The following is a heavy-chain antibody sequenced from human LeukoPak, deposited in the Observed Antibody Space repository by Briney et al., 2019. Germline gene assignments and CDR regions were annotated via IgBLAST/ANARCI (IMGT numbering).Heavy chain of an antibody. CDR1: GYTFTGYY. CDR3: ARDIGGSDRCYDFWSGYYKSTALDY. J-gene: IGHJ4*02. V-gene: IGHV1-18*04. D-gene: IGHD3-3*01. CDR2: VSAYNGNT. Sequence: ASVKVSCKASGYTFTGYYMHWVRQAPGQGLEWMGWVSAYNGNTNYAQKLQGRVTMTTDTSTSTAYMELRSLRSDDTAVYYCARDIGGSDRCYDFWSGYYKSTALDYWGQGTLVTVSS.